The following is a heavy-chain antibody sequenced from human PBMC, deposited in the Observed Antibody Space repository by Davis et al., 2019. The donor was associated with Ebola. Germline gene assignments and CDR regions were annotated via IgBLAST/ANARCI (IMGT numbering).Heavy chain of an antibody. J-gene: IGHJ4*02. D-gene: IGHD4-23*01. CDR1: GITFRSHW. CDR3: ARSDNGGLL. CDR2: MNGDESIT. Sequence: GESLKISCVASGITFRSHWMHWVRQAPRKGLVWVSRMNGDESITNYEDSVRGRFTISRNNAKNTLYLQMNSLRAEDTAVYYCARSDNGGLLRGRGTLVTVSS. V-gene: IGHV3-74*01.